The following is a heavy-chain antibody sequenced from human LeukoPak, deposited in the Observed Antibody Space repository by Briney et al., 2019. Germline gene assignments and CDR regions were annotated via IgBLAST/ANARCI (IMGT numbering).Heavy chain of an antibody. CDR3: ARDQGARVVATV. V-gene: IGHV4-61*02. Sequence: SETLSLTCTVSGGSISSGSYYWSWIRQPAGKGLEWIGRIYTSGSTNYNPSLKSRVTMSVDTSKNQFSLKLSSVTAADTAVYYCARDQGARVVATVWGQGTLVTVSS. D-gene: IGHD3-22*01. CDR2: IYTSGST. J-gene: IGHJ4*02. CDR1: GGSISSGSYY.